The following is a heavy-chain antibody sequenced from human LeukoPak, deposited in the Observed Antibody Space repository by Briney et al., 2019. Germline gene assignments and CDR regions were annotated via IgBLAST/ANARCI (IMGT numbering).Heavy chain of an antibody. CDR3: ARADRLHGGPYLIGP. J-gene: IGHJ5*02. V-gene: IGHV1-2*02. CDR2: INPNSGGT. D-gene: IGHD2-21*01. CDR1: GHSFTDYY. Sequence: VKVSCKTSGHSFTDYYMHWVRQAPGQGLEWMGWINPNSGGTSSAQKFQGRVTMTRDTSITTVYMEVSWLTSDDTAIYYCARADRLHGGPYLIGPWGQGTLVTVSS.